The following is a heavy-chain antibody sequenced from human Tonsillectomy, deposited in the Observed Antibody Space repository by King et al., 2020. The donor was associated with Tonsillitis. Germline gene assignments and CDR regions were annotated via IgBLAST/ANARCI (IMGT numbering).Heavy chain of an antibody. CDR1: GGSISTSSYY. J-gene: IGHJ4*02. Sequence: QLQESGPGLVKPSETLSLTCTVSGGSISTSSYYWGWIRQPPGKGLEWIGNIYYSGSTYYNPSLKSRVSISIDTSKNHFSLKLNSVTAADTAVYYCASLASRLAAVEVWGQGTLVTVSS. CDR2: IYYSGST. V-gene: IGHV4-39*02. CDR3: ASLASRLAAVEV. D-gene: IGHD6-13*01.